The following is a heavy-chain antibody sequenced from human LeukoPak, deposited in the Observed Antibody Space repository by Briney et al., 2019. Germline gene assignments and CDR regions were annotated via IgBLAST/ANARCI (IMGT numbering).Heavy chain of an antibody. CDR1: GYTFTSYD. Sequence: GASVKVSRKASGYTFTSYDINWVRQATGQGLEWMGWMNPNSGNTGYAQKFQGRVTMTRNTSISTAYMELSSLRSEDTALYYCAGENIVAAAFDIWGQGTMVTVSS. V-gene: IGHV1-8*01. CDR3: AGENIVAAAFDI. J-gene: IGHJ3*02. D-gene: IGHD2-15*01. CDR2: MNPNSGNT.